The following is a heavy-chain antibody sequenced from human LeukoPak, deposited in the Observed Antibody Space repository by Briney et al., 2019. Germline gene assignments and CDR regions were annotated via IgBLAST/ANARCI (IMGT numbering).Heavy chain of an antibody. Sequence: SETLSLTCTVSGYSISSGYYWGWIRQPPGKGLEWIGSIYHSGSTYNNPSLKSRVTTSVDTSKNQFSLKLSSVTAADTAVYYCARDIDSSSWYRGYSYNWFDPWGQGTLVTVSS. J-gene: IGHJ5*02. CDR2: IYHSGST. V-gene: IGHV4-38-2*02. D-gene: IGHD6-13*01. CDR3: ARDIDSSSWYRGYSYNWFDP. CDR1: GYSISSGYY.